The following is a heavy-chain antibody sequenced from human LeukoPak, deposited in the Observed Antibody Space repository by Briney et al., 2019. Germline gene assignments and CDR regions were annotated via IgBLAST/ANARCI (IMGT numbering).Heavy chain of an antibody. CDR3: ARYDSATMSGWFDP. V-gene: IGHV4-31*03. CDR1: GGSISSGSYY. CDR2: INYSGNI. Sequence: SQTLSLTCTISGGSISSGSYYWTWIRQHPDKGLEWIGYINYSGNIYYNPSLKSRVTMSVDTSKSQFSLRLSSVTAADTAVYFCARYDSATMSGWFDPWGRGTLVTVSS. J-gene: IGHJ5*02. D-gene: IGHD2-2*01.